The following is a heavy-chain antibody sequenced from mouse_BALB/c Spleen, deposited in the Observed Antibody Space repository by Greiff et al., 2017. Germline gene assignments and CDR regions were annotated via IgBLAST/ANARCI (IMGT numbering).Heavy chain of an antibody. D-gene: IGHD1-1*01. J-gene: IGHJ1*01. Sequence: DVMLVESGGDLVKPGGSLKLSCAASGFTFSSYGMSWVRQTPDKRLEWVATISSGGSYTYYPDSVKGRFTISRDNAKNTLYLQMSSQKSEDTAMYYCARQRNYYGSSAPSYWYFDVWGAGTTVTVSS. CDR2: ISSGGSYT. CDR3: ARQRNYYGSSAPSYWYFDV. V-gene: IGHV5-6*02. CDR1: GFTFSSYG.